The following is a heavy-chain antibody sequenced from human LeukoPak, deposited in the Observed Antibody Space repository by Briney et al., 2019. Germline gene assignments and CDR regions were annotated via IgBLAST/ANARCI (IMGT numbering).Heavy chain of an antibody. J-gene: IGHJ4*02. V-gene: IGHV4-34*01. D-gene: IGHD3-22*01. CDR3: ARASSPDYYDSSGYYGFDY. Sequence: GSLRLSCAASGFTFSSYEMNWVRQAPGKGPEWIGEINHSGSTNYNPSLKSRVTISVDTSKNQFSLKLSSVTAADTAVYYCARASSPDYYDSSGYYGFDYWGQGTLVTVSS. CDR1: GFTFSSYE. CDR2: INHSGST.